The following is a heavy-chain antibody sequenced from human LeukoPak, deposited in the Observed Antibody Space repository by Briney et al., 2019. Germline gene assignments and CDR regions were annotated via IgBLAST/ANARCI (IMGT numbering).Heavy chain of an antibody. V-gene: IGHV5-51*04. D-gene: IGHD4-17*01. CDR2: IYPGDSDT. CDR1: GYSFTSYW. Sequence: GESLKISCKGSGYSFTSYWIGWVRQMPGKGLEWMGIIYPGDSDTRYSPSFQGQVTFSADKPISTAYLQWSSLKASDTAMYYCARKHDYGDFPFDYWGQGTLVTVSA. J-gene: IGHJ4*02. CDR3: ARKHDYGDFPFDY.